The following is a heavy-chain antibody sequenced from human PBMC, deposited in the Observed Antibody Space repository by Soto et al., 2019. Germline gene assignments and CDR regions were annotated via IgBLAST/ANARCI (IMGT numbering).Heavy chain of an antibody. CDR3: AVEGGGAIRRSDFDY. D-gene: IGHD1-26*01. Sequence: QVQLVESGGGVVQPGRSLRLSCAASGFTYGMHWVRQAPGKGLEWVAVTWYDGSNKYYADSVKGRFTISRDNSKNTLYLQMNSLRAEATAVYYCAVEGGGAIRRSDFDYWGQGTRVTVSS. CDR1: GFTYG. V-gene: IGHV3-33*01. CDR2: TWYDGSNK. J-gene: IGHJ4*02.